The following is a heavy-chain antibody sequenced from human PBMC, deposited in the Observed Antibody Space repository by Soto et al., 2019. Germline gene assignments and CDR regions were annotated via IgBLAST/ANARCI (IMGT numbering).Heavy chain of an antibody. J-gene: IGHJ5*02. CDR2: IYYSGST. V-gene: IGHV4-31*03. Sequence: QVQLQESGPGLVKPSQTLSLTCTVSGGSISSGGYYWSWIRQHPGKGLEWIGYIYYSGSTYYNPSIKSRVTISVDTSKNQFSLKLSSVTAADTAVYYCARDGKYSSSWYGRGPNWFDPWGQGTLVTVSS. D-gene: IGHD6-13*01. CDR3: ARDGKYSSSWYGRGPNWFDP. CDR1: GGSISSGGYY.